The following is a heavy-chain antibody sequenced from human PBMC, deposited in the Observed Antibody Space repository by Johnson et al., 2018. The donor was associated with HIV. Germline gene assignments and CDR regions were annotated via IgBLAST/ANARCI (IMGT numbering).Heavy chain of an antibody. CDR1: GFCFSDYY. V-gene: IGHV3-30*02. Sequence: QVQLVESGGGVVQPGESLRLSCAASGFCFSDYYIQWVRQAPGKGLECVSYTRCSRSTKYYAASVKGRFTISRDNSKNTLYLQMNSLRAEDTAVYYCAKVNRHILDAFDIWGQGTMVTVS. D-gene: IGHD1-14*01. J-gene: IGHJ3*02. CDR2: TRCSRSTK. CDR3: AKVNRHILDAFDI.